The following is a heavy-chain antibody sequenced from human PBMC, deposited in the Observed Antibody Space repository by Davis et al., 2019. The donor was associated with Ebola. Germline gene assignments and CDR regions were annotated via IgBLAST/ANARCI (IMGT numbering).Heavy chain of an antibody. J-gene: IGHJ4*02. D-gene: IGHD6-13*01. Sequence: ASVKVSCKASGYTFTSYGISWVRQAPGQGLEWMGWISAYNGNTNYAQKFQGRVTITADKSTSTAYMELSSLRSEDTAVYYCATARGSSWFDPPDYWGQGTLVTVSS. V-gene: IGHV1-18*01. CDR1: GYTFTSYG. CDR3: ATARGSSWFDPPDY. CDR2: ISAYNGNT.